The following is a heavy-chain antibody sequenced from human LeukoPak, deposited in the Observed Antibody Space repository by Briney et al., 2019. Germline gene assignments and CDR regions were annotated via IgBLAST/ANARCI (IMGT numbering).Heavy chain of an antibody. Sequence: GGSLRLSCAASGFTFSSYWMSWVRQAPGKGLEWVANIKQDGSEKYYVDSVKGRFTISRDNAKNSLYLQMNSLRAEDTAVYYCARGPDYDILTGYYTYWGQGTLVTVSS. D-gene: IGHD3-9*01. J-gene: IGHJ4*02. CDR3: ARGPDYDILTGYYTY. CDR1: GFTFSSYW. CDR2: IKQDGSEK. V-gene: IGHV3-7*01.